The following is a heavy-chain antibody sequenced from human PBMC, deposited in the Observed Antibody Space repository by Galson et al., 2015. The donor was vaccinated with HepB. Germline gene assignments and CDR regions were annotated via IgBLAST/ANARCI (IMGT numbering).Heavy chain of an antibody. Sequence: SVKVSCKASGYTFTSYDINWVRQATGQGLEWMGWMNPNSGNTGYAQKFQGRVTMTRNTSISTAYMELSSLRSEDTAVYYCARGLLLWFGARYYYYGMDVWGQGTTVTVPS. CDR3: ARGLLLWFGARYYYYGMDV. CDR2: MNPNSGNT. V-gene: IGHV1-8*01. D-gene: IGHD3-10*01. CDR1: GYTFTSYD. J-gene: IGHJ6*02.